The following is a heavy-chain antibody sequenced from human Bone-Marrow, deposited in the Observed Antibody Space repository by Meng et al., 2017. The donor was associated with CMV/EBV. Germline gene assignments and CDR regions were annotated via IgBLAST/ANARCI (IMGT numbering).Heavy chain of an antibody. CDR1: GYTFTSYD. CDR3: ARYCSSTNCYSLFDY. J-gene: IGHJ4*02. CDR2: MNPNSGNT. D-gene: IGHD2-2*01. Sequence: ASVKVSCKASGYTFTSYDINWVRQATGQGLEWMGWMNPNSGNTGYAQKFQGRVTMTRDTSISTAYMELSRLRSDDTAVYYCARYCSSTNCYSLFDYWGQGTLVTVSS. V-gene: IGHV1-8*02.